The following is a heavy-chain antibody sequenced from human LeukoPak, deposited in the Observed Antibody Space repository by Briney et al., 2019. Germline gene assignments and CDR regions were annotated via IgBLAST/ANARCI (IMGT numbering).Heavy chain of an antibody. J-gene: IGHJ6*02. CDR2: INPNSGGT. V-gene: IGHV1-2*04. CDR1: GYTFTGYY. CDR3: ARVSAVPPEDGMDV. D-gene: IGHD6-6*01. Sequence: ASVKVSCKASGYTFTGYYMHWVRQAPGQGLEWMGWINPNSGGTNYAQKFQGWVTMTRDTSISTAYMELSRLRSDDTAVYYCARVSAVPPEDGMDVWGQGTTVTVSS.